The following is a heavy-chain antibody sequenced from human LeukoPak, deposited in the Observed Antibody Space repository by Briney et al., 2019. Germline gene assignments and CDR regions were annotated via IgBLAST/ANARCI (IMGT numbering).Heavy chain of an antibody. CDR3: AKAPYYDSTFYAY. CDR2: IRYDGSNK. Sequence: PGGSLRLSCAASGFTFSSYGMHWVRQAPGKGLEWVAFIRYDGSNKYYADSVKGRFTISRDNSKNTLYLQMNSLRAEDTAVYYCAKAPYYDSTFYAYWGQGTLVTVSS. V-gene: IGHV3-30*02. CDR1: GFTFSSYG. J-gene: IGHJ4*02. D-gene: IGHD3-22*01.